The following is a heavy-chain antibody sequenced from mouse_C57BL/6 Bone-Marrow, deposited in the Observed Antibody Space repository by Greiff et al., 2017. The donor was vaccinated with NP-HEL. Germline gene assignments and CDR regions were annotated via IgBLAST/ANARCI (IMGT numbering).Heavy chain of an antibody. CDR1: YTFFRRVH. V-gene: IGHV1-87*01. CDR2: GQGLEWIG. J-gene: IGHJ2*01. CDR3: SEDSAVYYCGAFNYVFDY. Sequence: QVQLQQSGPELARPWASMKISCQAFYTFFRRVHIAIRDTNYWMQRVKLRPGQGLEWIGAIYPGNGDTSYIQKFKGKATLTADKSSNTAYMQLSSLTSEDSAVYYCGAFNYVFDYWGQGTTLTVSS. D-gene: IGHD2-1*01.